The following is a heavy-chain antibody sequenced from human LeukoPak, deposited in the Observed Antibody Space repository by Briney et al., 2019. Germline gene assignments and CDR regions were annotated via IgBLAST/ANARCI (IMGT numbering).Heavy chain of an antibody. CDR3: ARLPNYYGSGSYCNFYFDY. Sequence: GESLKISCKGSGYSFTSYWIGWVRQMPGKGLEWMGIIYPGDSDTRYSPSFQGQVTISADRSISTAYLQWSSLKASDTAMYYCARLPNYYGSGSYCNFYFDYWGQGTLVTVSS. D-gene: IGHD3-10*01. V-gene: IGHV5-51*01. CDR1: GYSFTSYW. J-gene: IGHJ4*02. CDR2: IYPGDSDT.